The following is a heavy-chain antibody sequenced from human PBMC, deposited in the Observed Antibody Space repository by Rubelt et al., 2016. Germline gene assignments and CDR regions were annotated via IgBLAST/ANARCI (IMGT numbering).Heavy chain of an antibody. CDR3: ARTYRYYSDY. J-gene: IGHJ4*02. CDR2: VYYSGST. CDR1: GGSISSGGYY. D-gene: IGHD1-26*01. Sequence: QVQLQESAPGLVKPSQTLSLTCTVSGGSISSGGYYWTWIRQHPGKGLEWIGYVYYSGSTYYNPSLKSRVTISVDTSKNQFSLKVYSVTAADTAVYYCARTYRYYSDYWGQGTLVTVSS. V-gene: IGHV4-31*03.